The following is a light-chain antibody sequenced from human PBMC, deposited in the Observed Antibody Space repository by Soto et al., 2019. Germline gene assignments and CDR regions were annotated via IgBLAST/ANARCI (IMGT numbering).Light chain of an antibody. V-gene: IGKV1-39*01. CDR3: QQSYSTPRG. Sequence: DIQMTQSPSSLSASVGDRVTITCRASQSISSYLNWYQQKPGKAPKLLIYAASSLQCGVTSRFSGSGSGRDFTLTISSLQPEDFATYYCQQSYSTPRGFGQGTKVEIK. CDR2: AAS. CDR1: QSISSY. J-gene: IGKJ1*01.